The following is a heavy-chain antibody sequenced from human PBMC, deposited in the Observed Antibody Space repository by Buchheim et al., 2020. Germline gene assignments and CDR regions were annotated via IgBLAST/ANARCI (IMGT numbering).Heavy chain of an antibody. V-gene: IGHV3-7*01. D-gene: IGHD6-6*01. CDR3: ARVRSIAARPEVFDY. CDR1: GFTFSSYW. Sequence: EVQLVESGGGLVQPGGSLRLSCAASGFTFSSYWMSWVRQAPGKGLEWVANIKQDGSEKYYVDSVKGRFTISRNNAKNSLYLQMNSLRAEDTAVYYCARVRSIAARPEVFDYWGQGTL. CDR2: IKQDGSEK. J-gene: IGHJ4*02.